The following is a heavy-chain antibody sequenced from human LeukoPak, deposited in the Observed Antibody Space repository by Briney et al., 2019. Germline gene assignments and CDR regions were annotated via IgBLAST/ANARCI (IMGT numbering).Heavy chain of an antibody. CDR1: GFTVSSNY. D-gene: IGHD3-16*02. Sequence: GGPLRLSCAASGFTVSSNYMSWVRQAPGKGLEWVSVIYSGGSTYYADSVKGRFTISRDNSKNTLYLQMNSLRAEDTAVYYCARAWRYDYVWGSYRYGPLDYWGQGTLVTVSS. J-gene: IGHJ4*02. CDR2: IYSGGST. V-gene: IGHV3-66*01. CDR3: ARAWRYDYVWGSYRYGPLDY.